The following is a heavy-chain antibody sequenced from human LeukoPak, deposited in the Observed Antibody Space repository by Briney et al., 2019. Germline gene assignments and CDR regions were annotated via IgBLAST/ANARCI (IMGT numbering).Heavy chain of an antibody. D-gene: IGHD3-22*01. CDR1: GYSFSTYS. V-gene: IGHV3-21*01. Sequence: PGGSLRLSCAASGYSFSTYSMNWVRQAPGKGLEWVSFISTGSSYIYYADSVKGRFTISRDNAKKSLYPQMNSLRAEDTAVYFCARSFYDSCGYPNFDYWGQGTLVTVSS. J-gene: IGHJ4*02. CDR2: ISTGSSYI. CDR3: ARSFYDSCGYPNFDY.